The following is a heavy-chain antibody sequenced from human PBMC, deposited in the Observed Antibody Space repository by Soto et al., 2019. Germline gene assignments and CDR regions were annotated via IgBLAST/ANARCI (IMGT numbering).Heavy chain of an antibody. CDR3: ARASMSREFISYFFDY. J-gene: IGHJ4*02. V-gene: IGHV1-69*01. CDR1: GGTFNNYA. CDR2: ILPIFGTP. Sequence: QVQLVQSGAEVRKPGSSVKVSCQASGGTFNNYAFVCVRQAPGQGLEWMGGILPIFGTPNYAPKFQDRGTITADESTSTAYMELSGLRFDDTAIYFCARASMSREFISYFFDYWGQGTLVTVSS. D-gene: IGHD3-10*01.